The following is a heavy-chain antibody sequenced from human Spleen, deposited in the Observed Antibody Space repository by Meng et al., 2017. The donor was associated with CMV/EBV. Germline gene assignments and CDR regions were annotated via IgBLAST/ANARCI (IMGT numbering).Heavy chain of an antibody. V-gene: IGHV4-38-2*02. Sequence: SETLSLTCTVSDYSINSRYFWGWIRQPPGKGLGWIGNIYHSGSTFTNPSLKGRGTISLDTSKNQISLRLTSVTAAHTAVYYCARVVPNYYVMDVWGQGTTVTVSS. J-gene: IGHJ6*02. D-gene: IGHD3-10*01. CDR2: IYHSGST. CDR1: DYSINSRYF. CDR3: ARVVPNYYVMDV.